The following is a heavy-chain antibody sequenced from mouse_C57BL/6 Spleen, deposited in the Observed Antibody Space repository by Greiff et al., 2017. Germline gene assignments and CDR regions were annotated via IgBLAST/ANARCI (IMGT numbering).Heavy chain of an antibody. V-gene: IGHV1-7*01. Sequence: QVQLQQSGAELAKPGASVKLSCKASGYTFTSYWMHWVKQRPGQGLEWIGYINPSSGYTKYNQKFKDKDTLTADKSSSTAYMQLSSLTSEDSAVYYCARREELTVAYYFDYWGQGTTLTVSS. CDR1: GYTFTSYW. CDR3: ARREELTVAYYFDY. J-gene: IGHJ2*01. CDR2: INPSSGYT. D-gene: IGHD1-1*01.